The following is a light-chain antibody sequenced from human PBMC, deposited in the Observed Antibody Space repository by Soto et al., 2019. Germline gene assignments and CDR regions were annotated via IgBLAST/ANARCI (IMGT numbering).Light chain of an antibody. Sequence: QSVLTQPASVSGSPGQSLTISCTGTSGDIGTYYYVSWYQHPPGKAPRLIIYEVSNRPSGVSSRFSGSKSGNTASLTISGLQAEDEADYYCCSYTSTYPYVFGTGTKVTVL. V-gene: IGLV2-14*01. CDR1: SGDIGTYYY. J-gene: IGLJ1*01. CDR2: EVS. CDR3: CSYTSTYPYV.